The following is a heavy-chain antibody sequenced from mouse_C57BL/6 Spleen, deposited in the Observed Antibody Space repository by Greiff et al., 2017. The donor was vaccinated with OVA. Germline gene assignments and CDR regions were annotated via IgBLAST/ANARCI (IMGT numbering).Heavy chain of an antibody. Sequence: QVQLQQPGAELVKPGASVKLSCKASGYTFTSYWMQWVKQRPGQGLKWIGEIDPSDSYTNYNQKFKGKATLTVDTSSSTAYMQLSSLTSEDSAVYYCARWREGYGPRFAYWGQGTLVTVSA. CDR2: IDPSDSYT. D-gene: IGHD2-2*01. CDR3: ARWREGYGPRFAY. CDR1: GYTFTSYW. J-gene: IGHJ3*01. V-gene: IGHV1-50*01.